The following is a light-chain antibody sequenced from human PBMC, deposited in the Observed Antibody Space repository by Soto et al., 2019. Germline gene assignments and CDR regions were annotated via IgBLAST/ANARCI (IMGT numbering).Light chain of an antibody. CDR2: DAS. J-gene: IGKJ5*01. CDR3: QQYNDWPRT. V-gene: IGKV3D-15*01. CDR1: QYVANS. Sequence: EIVLTQSPATLSLSPGERATLSCRASQYVANSLAWYQQKPGQAPRLLIYDASDRAAGIPARFSGSASGTEFTLTISSLQSEDFGVYYCQQYNDWPRTFGQGTRLEIK.